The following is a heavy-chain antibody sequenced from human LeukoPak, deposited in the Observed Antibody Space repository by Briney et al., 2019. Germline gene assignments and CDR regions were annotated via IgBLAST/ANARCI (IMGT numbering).Heavy chain of an antibody. CDR1: GFILSTYA. Sequence: GGSLRLSCAASGFILSTYAMSWVRQVPAKGLEWVSDISTTTYYADFVEGRFTISRDNSKNTLYLQMNSLRAEDTAVYYCAKPMGPRYGDYHNSRFDSWGPGTLVTVSS. V-gene: IGHV3-23*01. J-gene: IGHJ5*01. CDR3: AKPMGPRYGDYHNSRFDS. CDR2: ISTTT. D-gene: IGHD4-17*01.